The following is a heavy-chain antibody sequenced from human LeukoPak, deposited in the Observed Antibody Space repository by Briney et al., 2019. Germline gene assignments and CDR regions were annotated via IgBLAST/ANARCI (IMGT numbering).Heavy chain of an antibody. CDR2: INSDGGTT. D-gene: IGHD3-22*01. CDR1: GFTFSSYW. Sequence: GGSLRLSCAASGFTFSSYWMHWVREAPGKGLVWVSRINSDGGTTEYADSVKGRFTISRDNAENTLYLQINSLRAEDTAVYYCARGWVPSDITMNWGQGTMVTVSS. V-gene: IGHV3-74*01. CDR3: ARGWVPSDITMN. J-gene: IGHJ3*01.